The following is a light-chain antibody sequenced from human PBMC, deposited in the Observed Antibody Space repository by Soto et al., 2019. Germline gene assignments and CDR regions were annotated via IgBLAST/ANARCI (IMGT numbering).Light chain of an antibody. V-gene: IGLV2-8*01. Sequence: QSALTQPPSASGSPGQSVAISCTGTSSDVGGYNYVSWYQQHPGKAPKLMIYEVNKRPSGVPDRFSGSKSGNTASLTVSGLQAEYEADYYCSXXXGSSNVFGTGTKVTVL. CDR2: EVN. CDR3: SXXXGSSNV. J-gene: IGLJ1*01. CDR1: SSDVGGYNY.